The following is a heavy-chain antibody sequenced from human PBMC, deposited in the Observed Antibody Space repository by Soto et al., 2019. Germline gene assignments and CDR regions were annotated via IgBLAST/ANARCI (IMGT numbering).Heavy chain of an antibody. CDR2: ISGYNGNT. J-gene: IGHJ4*02. D-gene: IGHD3-16*01. CDR3: AKGGSRVDAVRMDA. CDR1: GYTCTSFG. Sequence: QVQLVQSGDVVKKPGASVKGSCKASGYTCTSFGISWVRQAPGQGREWMGWISGYNGNTNYAEKFQDRVTMTTDTSTTTAYMELRSLKSDDTAVYYCAKGGSRVDAVRMDAWGQGTLVTVSS. V-gene: IGHV1-18*04.